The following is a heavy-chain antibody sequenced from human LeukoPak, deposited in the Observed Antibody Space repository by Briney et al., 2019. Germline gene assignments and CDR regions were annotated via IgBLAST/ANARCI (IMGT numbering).Heavy chain of an antibody. V-gene: IGHV1-69*06. D-gene: IGHD5-18*01. CDR2: IIPIFGTA. Sequence: SVKVSCKASGGTFSSYAISWVRQAPGQGLEWMGGIIPIFGTANYAQKFQGRVTITADKSTSTAYMELSSLRSENTAVYYCARGFRSRRGYSYGSHYYYGMDVWGKGTTVTVSS. CDR3: ARGFRSRRGYSYGSHYYYGMDV. CDR1: GGTFSSYA. J-gene: IGHJ6*04.